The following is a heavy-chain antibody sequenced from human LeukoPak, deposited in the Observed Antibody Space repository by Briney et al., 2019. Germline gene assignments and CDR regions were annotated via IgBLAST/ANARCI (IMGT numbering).Heavy chain of an antibody. V-gene: IGHV1-2*04. Sequence: GASVKVSCKASGYTFTSYGISWVRQAPGQGLEWMGWINPNSGGTNYAQKFQGWVTMTRDTSISTAYMELSRLRSDDTAVYYCARGVVPYYYGMDVWGQGTTVTVSS. J-gene: IGHJ6*02. D-gene: IGHD2-21*01. CDR1: GYTFTSYG. CDR2: INPNSGGT. CDR3: ARGVVPYYYGMDV.